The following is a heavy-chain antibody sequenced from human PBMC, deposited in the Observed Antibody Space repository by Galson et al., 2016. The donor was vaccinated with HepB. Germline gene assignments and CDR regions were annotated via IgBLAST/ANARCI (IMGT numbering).Heavy chain of an antibody. V-gene: IGHV1-18*01. D-gene: IGHD2-2*01. CDR2: ITPYNGNT. CDR3: ARDEVEVLPASRTNSMTYYYYFMGV. Sequence: SVKVSCKASGYTFSSYGISWVRQAPGQGLEWMGWITPYNGNTNYAQKLQGRVTMTTDTSTSTAYMELRSLRSDDTAVYYGARDEVEVLPASRTNSMTYYYYFMGVWGQGTTVTVSS. J-gene: IGHJ6*02. CDR1: GYTFSSYG.